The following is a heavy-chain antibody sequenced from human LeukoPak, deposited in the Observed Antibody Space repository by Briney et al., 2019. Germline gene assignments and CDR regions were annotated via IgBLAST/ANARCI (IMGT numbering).Heavy chain of an antibody. CDR1: GYSFTSYW. V-gene: IGHV5-51*01. CDR3: TRPANRGDAFDI. D-gene: IGHD2/OR15-2a*01. Sequence: GESLKISCKGSGYSFTSYWIGWVRQMPGKGLEWMGIVYPGDSDTRYSPSFQGQVTISADKSITTAYLQWSSLRASDTAMYYCTRPANRGDAFDIWGQGTMVTVSS. CDR2: VYPGDSDT. J-gene: IGHJ3*02.